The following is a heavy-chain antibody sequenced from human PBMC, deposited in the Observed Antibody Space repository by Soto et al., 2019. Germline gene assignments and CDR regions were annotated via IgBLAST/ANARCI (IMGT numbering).Heavy chain of an antibody. CDR3: TRGSFLEWSCMDV. D-gene: IGHD3-3*01. J-gene: IGHJ6*02. CDR1: GYTFDRYY. Sequence: ASVNVSFKASGYTFDRYYIHWVRQAPGQGLEWMGMINPSGSITSYAQKFQGRVTMTRDTSTRTLSMELTSLRSEDTAVYYCTRGSFLEWSCMDVWGQGTTVTVSS. V-gene: IGHV1-46*02. CDR2: INPSGSIT.